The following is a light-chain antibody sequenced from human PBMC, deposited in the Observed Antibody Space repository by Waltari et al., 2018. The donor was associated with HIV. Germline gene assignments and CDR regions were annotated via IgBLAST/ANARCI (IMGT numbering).Light chain of an antibody. CDR2: RDD. CDR1: SSNIGTNI. CDR3: VAWDDTLSGPV. Sequence: QSLLTQPPSASGTPGQRVTISCSGSSSNIGTNIVYWYQQLTGTAPKLLIYRDDQRPSGVPDRFSASKSGTSASLDISGLRSEDETDYYCVAWDDTLSGPVFGGGTKLTVL. V-gene: IGLV1-47*01. J-gene: IGLJ2*01.